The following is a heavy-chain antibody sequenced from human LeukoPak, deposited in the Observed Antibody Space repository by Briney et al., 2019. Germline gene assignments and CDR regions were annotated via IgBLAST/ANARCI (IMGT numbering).Heavy chain of an antibody. V-gene: IGHV3-21*04. J-gene: IGHJ5*02. Sequence: GGSLRLSCTAAGFTFNNYAMSWVRQAPGKGLEWVSSISSSSSYIYYADSVKGRFTISRDNAKNSLYLQMNSLRAEDTAVYYCAKPSSGSYPNWFDPWGQGTLVTVSS. CDR2: ISSSSSYI. CDR1: GFTFNNYA. D-gene: IGHD1-26*01. CDR3: AKPSSGSYPNWFDP.